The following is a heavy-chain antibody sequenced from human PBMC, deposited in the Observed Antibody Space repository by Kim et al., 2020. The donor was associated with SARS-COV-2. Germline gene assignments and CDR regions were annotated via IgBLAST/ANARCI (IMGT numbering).Heavy chain of an antibody. D-gene: IGHD3-10*01. CDR3: TTVGPTLLWFGELLEKDDY. V-gene: IGHV3-15*01. Sequence: GGSLRLSCAASGFTFSNAWMSWVRQAPGKGLEWVGRIKSKTDGGTTDYAAPVKGRFTISRDDSKNTLYLQMNSLKTEDTAVYYCTTVGPTLLWFGELLEKDDYWGQGTLVTVSS. CDR1: GFTFSNAW. CDR2: IKSKTDGGTT. J-gene: IGHJ4*02.